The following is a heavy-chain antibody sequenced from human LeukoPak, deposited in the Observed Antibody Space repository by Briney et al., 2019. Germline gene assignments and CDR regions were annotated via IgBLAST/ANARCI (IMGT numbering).Heavy chain of an antibody. V-gene: IGHV4-34*01. CDR1: GGSFSGYY. CDR2: INHSGST. Sequence: SETLSLTCAVYGGSFSGYYWSWIRQPPGKGLEWIGEINHSGSTNYNPSLKSRVTISVDTSKNQFSLKLSSVTAADTAVYYCARGPYCSSTSCSPTRTRFWFDPWGQGTLVTVSS. D-gene: IGHD2-2*01. J-gene: IGHJ5*02. CDR3: ARGPYCSSTSCSPTRTRFWFDP.